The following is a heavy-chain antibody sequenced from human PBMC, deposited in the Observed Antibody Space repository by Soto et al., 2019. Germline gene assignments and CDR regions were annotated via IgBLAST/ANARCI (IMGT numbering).Heavy chain of an antibody. CDR3: ARRPSLTPYSSSSGQGYYGMDV. J-gene: IGHJ6*02. CDR1: GFTFSSYG. V-gene: IGHV3-33*01. D-gene: IGHD6-6*01. CDR2: IWYDGSNK. Sequence: GGSLRLSCAASGFTFSSYGMHWVRQAPGKGLEWVAVIWYDGSNKYYADSVKGRFTISRDNSKNTLYLQMNSLRAEDTAVYYCARRPSLTPYSSSSGQGYYGMDVWGQGTTVTVSS.